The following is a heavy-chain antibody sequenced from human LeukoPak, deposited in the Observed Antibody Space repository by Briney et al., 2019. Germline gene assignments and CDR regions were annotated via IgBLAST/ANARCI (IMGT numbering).Heavy chain of an antibody. D-gene: IGHD2-15*01. CDR2: IQHDGNVK. J-gene: IGHJ1*01. V-gene: IGHV3-7*01. CDR1: GFSISRYW. Sequence: GGSLRLSCAASGFSISRYWMTWVRQAPGKGLEWVGNIQHDGNVKHYVDSVRGRFTISRDNAKNSAYLQMNSLRAEDSAVYFCGNQCSGGTCPEHWGQGTQGTVSS. CDR3: GNQCSGGTCPEH.